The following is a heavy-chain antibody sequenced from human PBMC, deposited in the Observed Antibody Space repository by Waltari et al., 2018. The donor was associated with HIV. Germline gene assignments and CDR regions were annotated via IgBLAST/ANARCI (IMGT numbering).Heavy chain of an antibody. CDR1: GLTFSSYA. V-gene: IGHV3-23*01. Sequence: EVQLLEPGGGLVQSGGSVSRSCAASGLTFSSYAMSWVSQAPGKGLEWVSAISGSVDSTYYADSVKVRFTISRDNSKNTLYLQMNSLRAEDTAVYYCAKYLTIPNYCSSTSCYWYGMDVWGQGTTVTVSS. J-gene: IGHJ6*02. CDR2: ISGSVDST. D-gene: IGHD2-2*01. CDR3: AKYLTIPNYCSSTSCYWYGMDV.